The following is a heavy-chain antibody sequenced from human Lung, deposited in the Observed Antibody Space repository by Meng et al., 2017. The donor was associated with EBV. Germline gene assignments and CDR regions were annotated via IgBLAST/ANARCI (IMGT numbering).Heavy chain of an antibody. J-gene: IGHJ5*02. CDR1: GGSISSGGYY. Sequence: QRQPQESVPGLVKPSQSLSLTCTVSGGSISSGGYYWSWIRQHPGKGLEWIGYIYSSGSTYYNPSLKSLVTISVDTSKNQFSLKLSSVTAADTAVYYCARVVAGRYNWFDPWGQGTLVTVSS. CDR3: ARVVAGRYNWFDP. CDR2: IYSSGST. V-gene: IGHV4-31*01.